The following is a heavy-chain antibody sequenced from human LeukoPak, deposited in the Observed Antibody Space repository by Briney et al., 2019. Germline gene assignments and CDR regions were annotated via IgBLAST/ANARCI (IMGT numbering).Heavy chain of an antibody. CDR3: ARDEFNRRGGELQYYYYYMDV. V-gene: IGHV4-39*02. D-gene: IGHD3-10*01. CDR1: GGSISSSSYY. CDR2: IYYSGST. Sequence: SETLSLTCTVSGGSISSSSYYWGWIRQPPGKGLEWIGSIYYSGSTYYNPSLKSRVTISVDTSKNQFSLKLSSVTAADTAVYYCARDEFNRRGGELQYYYYYMDVWGKGTTVTISS. J-gene: IGHJ6*03.